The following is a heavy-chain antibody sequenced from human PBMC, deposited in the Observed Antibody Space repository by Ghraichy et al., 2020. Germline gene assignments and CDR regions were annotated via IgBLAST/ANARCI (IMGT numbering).Heavy chain of an antibody. D-gene: IGHD6-19*01. CDR2: IYFSGST. CDR3: ARVGSGWLYWYFDL. J-gene: IGHJ2*01. Sequence: SETLSLTCTVSGASIRSYYWSWIRQPPGRGLEWIGYIYFSGSTDYNPSLKSRVSISMDTSKNQFSLKLNSVSAADTAVYYCARVGSGWLYWYFDLWGHGNRVTVSS. V-gene: IGHV4-59*01. CDR1: GASIRSYY.